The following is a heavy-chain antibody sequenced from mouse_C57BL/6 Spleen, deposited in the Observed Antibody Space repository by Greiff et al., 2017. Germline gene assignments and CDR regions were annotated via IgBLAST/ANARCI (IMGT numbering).Heavy chain of an antibody. Sequence: VQLQQPGAELVRPGSSVKLSCKASGYTFTSYWMDWVKQRPGQGLEWIGNIYPSDSETQYNQKFKDKATLTVDQSSSTAYMQLSSLTSEDSAVYYCALYYGSSPWFAYWGQGTLVTVSA. CDR2: IYPSDSET. D-gene: IGHD1-1*01. V-gene: IGHV1-61*01. J-gene: IGHJ3*01. CDR1: GYTFTSYW. CDR3: ALYYGSSPWFAY.